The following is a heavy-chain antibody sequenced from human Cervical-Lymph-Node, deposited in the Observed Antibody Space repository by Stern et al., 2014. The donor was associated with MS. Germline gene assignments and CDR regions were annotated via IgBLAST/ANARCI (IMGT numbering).Heavy chain of an antibody. D-gene: IGHD3-10*01. J-gene: IGHJ4*02. V-gene: IGHV2-5*01. CDR2: VYWNDDK. CDR3: AHRPPSGNSLFAY. CDR1: GFSLATTGAG. Sequence: QVPLRESGPPLVKPTQTLTVTCAFSGFSLATTGAGVGWIRQPPGKALEWLAMVYWNDDKRYNPSLKNRLTITKDTSKDLVVLTLTNMDPVDSATYYCAHRPPSGNSLFAYWGQGTLVIVSS.